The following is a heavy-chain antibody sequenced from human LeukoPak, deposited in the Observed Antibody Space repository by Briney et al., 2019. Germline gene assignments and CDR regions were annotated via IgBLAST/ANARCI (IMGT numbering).Heavy chain of an antibody. CDR2: IKQDGSEK. D-gene: IGHD1-1*01. CDR3: ARDRLRYFVDY. Sequence: PGRSLRLSCAPSGFTFSSYWMSWVRQAPGKGLEWVVNIKQDGSEKYYVDSVKGRFTISRDNAKNSLYLQMNSLRAEDTAVYYCARDRLRYFVDYWGQGTLVTVSS. V-gene: IGHV3-7*01. J-gene: IGHJ4*02. CDR1: GFTFSSYW.